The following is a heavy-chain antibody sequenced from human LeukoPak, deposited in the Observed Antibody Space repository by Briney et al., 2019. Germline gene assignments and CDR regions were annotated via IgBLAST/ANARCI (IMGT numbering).Heavy chain of an antibody. J-gene: IGHJ4*02. CDR3: ARSGRGTYYYFDL. CDR1: GYSFNRYG. Sequence: ASVKVSRKASGYSFNRYGVSWVRQAPGQGLEWVGWISGSNGNTYYAQSFQGRVTMTTDVSTGTAYMDLRNLGFDDTAVYFCARSGRGTYYYFDLWGQGTLVSVSS. V-gene: IGHV1-18*01. CDR2: ISGSNGNT. D-gene: IGHD1-26*01.